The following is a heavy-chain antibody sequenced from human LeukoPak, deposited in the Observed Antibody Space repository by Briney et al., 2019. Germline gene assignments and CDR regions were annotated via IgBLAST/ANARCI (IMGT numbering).Heavy chain of an antibody. J-gene: IGHJ4*02. D-gene: IGHD5-12*01. CDR2: IRYDGSNK. CDR1: GFTFSSYG. Sequence: GGPLRLSCAASGFTFSSYGMHWVRQAPGEGLEWVAFIRYDGSNKYYADSVKGRFNISRDNSKNPLYLQMNSLRAEDTAVYYCAKDQGVATFESYFDYWGQGPLVTVSS. CDR3: AKDQGVATFESYFDY. V-gene: IGHV3-30*02.